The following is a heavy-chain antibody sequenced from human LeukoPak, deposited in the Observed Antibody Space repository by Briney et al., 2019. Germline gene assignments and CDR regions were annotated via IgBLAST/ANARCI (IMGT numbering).Heavy chain of an antibody. Sequence: GGSLRLSCAASGFTFTSHAMSWVRQAPGKGLEWVSAISGGGVSTYYADSVKGRFTISRDNAKNSLYLQMNSLRAEDTAVYYCAREGGEGVVVTENAFDIWGQGTMVTVSS. D-gene: IGHD2-21*02. CDR3: AREGGEGVVVTENAFDI. J-gene: IGHJ3*02. V-gene: IGHV3-23*01. CDR1: GFTFTSHA. CDR2: ISGGGVST.